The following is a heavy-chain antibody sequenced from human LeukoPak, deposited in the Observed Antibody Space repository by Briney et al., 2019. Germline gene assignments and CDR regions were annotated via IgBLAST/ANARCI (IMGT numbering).Heavy chain of an antibody. CDR2: IGVSGIHT. V-gene: IGHV3-23*01. CDR1: GFNFRIHG. D-gene: IGHD3-16*01. Sequence: GGTLRLSCAASGFNFRIHGINWVRQAPGKGLEWVSAIGVSGIHTYFADSVKGRFSISRDDSRNTVYLQMKSLRAGDTALYFCARDLSLLGLDDWGQGTLVTVSS. J-gene: IGHJ4*02. CDR3: ARDLSLLGLDD.